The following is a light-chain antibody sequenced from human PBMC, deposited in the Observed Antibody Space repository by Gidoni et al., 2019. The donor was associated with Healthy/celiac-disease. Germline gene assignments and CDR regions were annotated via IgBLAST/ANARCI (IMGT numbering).Light chain of an antibody. CDR1: QSISSY. CDR3: QQSYSTPDT. V-gene: IGKV1-39*01. CDR2: AAS. J-gene: IGKJ1*01. Sequence: DIQMTQSPSSLYASVGDRVTTTCRASQSISSYLNWYQQKPGKDPKLLIYAASSLQSGVPSRFSGSGSGTDFTLTISSLQPEDFATYHCQQSYSTPDTFGQGTKVEIK.